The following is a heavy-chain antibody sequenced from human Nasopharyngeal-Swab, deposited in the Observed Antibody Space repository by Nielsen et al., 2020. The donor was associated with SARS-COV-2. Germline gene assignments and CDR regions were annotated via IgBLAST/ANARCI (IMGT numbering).Heavy chain of an antibody. J-gene: IGHJ4*02. CDR1: GYTFTSYA. Sequence: ASVKVSCKASGYTFTSYAMNWVRQAPGQGLEWMGWINTNTGNPTYAQGFTGRFVFSLDTSVSTAYLQISSLKAEDTAAYYCATPLGYSSSWYWVFDYWGQGTLVTVSS. CDR2: INTNTGNP. D-gene: IGHD6-13*01. CDR3: ATPLGYSSSWYWVFDY. V-gene: IGHV7-4-1*02.